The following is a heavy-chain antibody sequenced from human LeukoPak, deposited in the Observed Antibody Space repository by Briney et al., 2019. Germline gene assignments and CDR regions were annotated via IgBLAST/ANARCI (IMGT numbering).Heavy chain of an antibody. CDR1: GGSISSSSYY. D-gene: IGHD3-10*01. CDR2: IYYSGST. Sequence: SETLSLTCTVSGGSISSSSYYWGWIRQPPGKGLEWIGSIYYSGSTYYNPSLKSRVTISVDTSKNQFSLKLSSVTAADTAVYYCARHSLTTFSFGPWGQGTLVTVSS. J-gene: IGHJ5*02. V-gene: IGHV4-39*01. CDR3: ARHSLTTFSFGP.